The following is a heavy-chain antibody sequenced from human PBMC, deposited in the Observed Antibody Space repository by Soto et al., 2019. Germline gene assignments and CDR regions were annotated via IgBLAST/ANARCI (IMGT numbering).Heavy chain of an antibody. CDR3: ARGARQSTSWYIQRDWFDP. J-gene: IGHJ5*02. CDR1: GGSFSNNY. CDR2: INQSGST. V-gene: IGHV4-34*01. D-gene: IGHD2-2*02. Sequence: QVQLQQWGAGLLKPSETLSLTCGVYGGSFSNNYWSWIRQPPGKGLEWIAEINQSGSTNYNPSLISRVTISLDTSNNHFSLRLSSVTVADTAVYYCARGARQSTSWYIQRDWFDPWGQGTLVSASS.